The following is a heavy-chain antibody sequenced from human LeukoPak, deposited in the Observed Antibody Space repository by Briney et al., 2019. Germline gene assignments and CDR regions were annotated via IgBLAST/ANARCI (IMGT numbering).Heavy chain of an antibody. Sequence: ASVKVSCKASGYTFTSYYMHWVRQAPGQGLEWMGIINPSGGSTSYAQKFQGRVTVTRDTSISTAYMELSRLRSDDTAVYYCARQQELVGFDYWGQGTLVTVSS. D-gene: IGHD1-26*01. V-gene: IGHV1-46*01. CDR3: ARQQELVGFDY. CDR2: INPSGGST. CDR1: GYTFTSYY. J-gene: IGHJ4*02.